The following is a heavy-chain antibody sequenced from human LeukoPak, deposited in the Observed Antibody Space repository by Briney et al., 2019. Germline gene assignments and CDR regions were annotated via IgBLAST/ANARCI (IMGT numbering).Heavy chain of an antibody. Sequence: GGSLRLSCAASGFTVSSNYMSWVRQAPGKGLEWVSVIYSGGNTYYADSVKGRFNISSDNSKKTLYLQMNSLRAEDTAVYYCARGIYGDYVDWGQGTLVTVSS. CDR3: ARGIYGDYVD. J-gene: IGHJ4*02. V-gene: IGHV3-53*01. D-gene: IGHD4-17*01. CDR2: IYSGGNT. CDR1: GFTVSSNY.